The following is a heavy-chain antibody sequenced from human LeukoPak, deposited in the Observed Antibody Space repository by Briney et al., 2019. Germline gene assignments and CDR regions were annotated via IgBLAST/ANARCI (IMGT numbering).Heavy chain of an antibody. CDR2: IHSSGST. CDR3: ARWYSSGRAFDY. D-gene: IGHD6-19*01. Sequence: SETLSLTCTVSGGTISSYYWNWIRQPPGKGLEWIGYIHSSGSTKYNPSLKSRVSISVDTSMNQFSLKLSSVTAADTAVYYCARWYSSGRAFDYWGQGTLVTVSS. V-gene: IGHV4-59*08. J-gene: IGHJ4*02. CDR1: GGTISSYY.